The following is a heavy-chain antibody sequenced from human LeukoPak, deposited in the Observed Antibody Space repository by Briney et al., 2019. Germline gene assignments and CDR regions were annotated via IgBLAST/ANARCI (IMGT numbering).Heavy chain of an antibody. Sequence: GRSLRLSCVATGFTFKSASISWVSQAPGKGLEWVAFIGHFAGDIFYADSVKGRFNISRDDAKDSVYLQMNSLRVDDTAVYFCARDPYTGSMFDYWGHGTLVTVFS. J-gene: IGHJ4*01. CDR3: ARDPYTGSMFDY. CDR2: IGHFAGDI. D-gene: IGHD1-1*01. CDR1: GFTFKSAS. V-gene: IGHV3-21*01.